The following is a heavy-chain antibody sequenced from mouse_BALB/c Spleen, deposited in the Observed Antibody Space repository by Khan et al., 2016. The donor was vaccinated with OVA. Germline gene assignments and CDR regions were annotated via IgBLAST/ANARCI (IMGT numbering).Heavy chain of an antibody. CDR1: GFTFSSYS. J-gene: IGHJ3*01. D-gene: IGHD4-1*01. Sequence: EVELVESGGDLVKPGGSLKLSCAASGFTFSSYSMSWVRQTPDKRLEWVASISSGGDYTYYPDSVKGRFTISRDNAKNTLYLQMSDLKSGDTAMYYCAGHLTGSFAYWGQGTLVTVSA. CDR2: ISSGGDYT. V-gene: IGHV5-6*01. CDR3: AGHLTGSFAY.